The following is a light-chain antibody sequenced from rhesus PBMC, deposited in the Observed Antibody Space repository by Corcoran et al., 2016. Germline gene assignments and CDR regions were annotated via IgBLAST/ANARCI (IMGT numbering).Light chain of an antibody. J-gene: IGKJ1*01. CDR3: LQHNSYPRT. Sequence: DIQMTQSPSSLSASVGETVTITCRASQGISSYLNWFQQKPGKTPKLLIYDVANLESGVPSRFSGSGSGTDFTLTLRSLQPDDFAAYYSLQHNSYPRTFGQGTKVDIK. V-gene: IGKV1-28*03. CDR2: DVA. CDR1: QGISSY.